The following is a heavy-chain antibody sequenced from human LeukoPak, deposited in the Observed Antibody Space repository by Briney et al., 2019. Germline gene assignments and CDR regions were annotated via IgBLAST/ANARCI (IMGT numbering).Heavy chain of an antibody. J-gene: IGHJ4*02. CDR3: ARVGLAPIRYCSGGSCYLGGAFDY. V-gene: IGHV3-21*01. D-gene: IGHD2-15*01. CDR2: ISSISSYI. Sequence: GGSLRLSCAASGFTFSSYSMNWVRQAPGKGLEWVSSISSISSYIYYADSVKGRFTISRDNAKNSLYLQMNSLRAEDTAVYYCARVGLAPIRYCSGGSCYLGGAFDYWGQGTLVTVSS. CDR1: GFTFSSYS.